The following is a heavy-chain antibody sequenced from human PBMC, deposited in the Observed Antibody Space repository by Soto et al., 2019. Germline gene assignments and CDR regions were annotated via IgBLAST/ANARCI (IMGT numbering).Heavy chain of an antibody. J-gene: IGHJ6*02. V-gene: IGHV6-1*01. CDR1: GDSVSSNSAA. CDR3: AVGTRGKHMDV. D-gene: IGHD7-27*01. Sequence: PSQTLSLTCAISGDSVSSNSAAWNCISQSPSRGLERLGRTYYRSKWYNDYAVSVKSRITIDPDTSKNQFSLQLNSVTPEDTAVYYCAVGTRGKHMDVWGQGTTVTVSS. CDR2: TYYRSKWYN.